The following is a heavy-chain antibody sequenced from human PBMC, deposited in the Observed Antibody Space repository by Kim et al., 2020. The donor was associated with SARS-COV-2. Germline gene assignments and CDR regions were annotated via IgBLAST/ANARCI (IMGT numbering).Heavy chain of an antibody. J-gene: IGHJ3*02. V-gene: IGHV3-66*01. D-gene: IGHD6-6*01. CDR3: ARGLLAARLRGHAFDI. Sequence: SVEGRFTISRDNSKDTLYLQMNSLRAEGTAVYYCARGLLAARLRGHAFDIWGQGTMVTVSS.